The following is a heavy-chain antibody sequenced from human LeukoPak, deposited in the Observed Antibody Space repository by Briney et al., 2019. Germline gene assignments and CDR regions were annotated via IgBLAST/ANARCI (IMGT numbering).Heavy chain of an antibody. J-gene: IGHJ3*02. Sequence: ASVKVFCKASGYTFTSYYMHWVRQAPGQGLEWMGIINPSGGSASYAQKFQGRVTMTRDTSTSTVYMELSSLRSDDTAVYYCARNFDWLEVPEIWGQGTMVTVSS. V-gene: IGHV1-46*01. CDR1: GYTFTSYY. CDR3: ARNFDWLEVPEI. D-gene: IGHD3-9*01. CDR2: INPSGGSA.